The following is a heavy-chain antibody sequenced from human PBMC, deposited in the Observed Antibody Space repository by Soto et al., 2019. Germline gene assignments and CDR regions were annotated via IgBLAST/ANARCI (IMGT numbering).Heavy chain of an antibody. V-gene: IGHV4-30-2*01. CDR2: IYQSGST. J-gene: IGHJ4*02. CDR1: GGSISSGGYA. D-gene: IGHD2-21*02. CDR3: ARSYSGGDAYFDY. Sequence: PSETLSLTCAVSGGSISSGGYAWAWIRQPPGKGLEWVGYIYQSGSTYYNPSLKSRVTIAADRSKDQFSLNLASVTAADTAVYYCARSYSGGDAYFDYGGQGTVVTVSS.